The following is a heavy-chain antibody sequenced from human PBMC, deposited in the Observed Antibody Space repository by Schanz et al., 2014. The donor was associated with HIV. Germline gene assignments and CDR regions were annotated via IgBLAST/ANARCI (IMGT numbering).Heavy chain of an antibody. J-gene: IGHJ6*02. CDR2: MNPNSGNT. CDR3: RVTMTCTTSIRTAYMELSSLRSDDTAVYYCAYSSGFYQYSYGMDV. V-gene: IGHV1-8*01. CDR1: GYTFTSYD. D-gene: IGHD2-2*01. Sequence: QVQLVQSGAEVKKPGASVKVSCKASGYTFTSYDINWVRQATGQGLEWMGWMNPNSGNTGYAQKFQGRVTRTRNTPGRRPPTTPNRGNTGYAHNFQGRVTMTCTTSIRTAYMELSSLRSDDTAVYYCAYSSGFYQYSYGMDVWGQGTTVTVSS.